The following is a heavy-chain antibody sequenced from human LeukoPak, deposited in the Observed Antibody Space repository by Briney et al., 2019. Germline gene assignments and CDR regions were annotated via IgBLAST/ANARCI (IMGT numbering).Heavy chain of an antibody. D-gene: IGHD4-23*01. Sequence: GRSLRLSCAASGFTFSNYGMHWVRQAPGKGLEWVALTSYDGNNKYYSDSMKGRFTISRDNSKNTLYLQMNSLRAEDTAVYYCAKDIDSGGANWGQGTLVIVSS. V-gene: IGHV3-30*18. CDR1: GFTFSNYG. CDR3: AKDIDSGGAN. J-gene: IGHJ4*02. CDR2: TSYDGNNK.